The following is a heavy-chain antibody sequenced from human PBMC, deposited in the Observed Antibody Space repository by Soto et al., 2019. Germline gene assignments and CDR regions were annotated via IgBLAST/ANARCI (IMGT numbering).Heavy chain of an antibody. V-gene: IGHV4-61*01. D-gene: IGHD3-3*01. CDR2: IYYSGRT. J-gene: IGHJ5*02. CDR1: GGSVSGGSFY. CDR3: ARGRPSSYYDFWSGYYNAKVNWFDP. Sequence: LSLTCTVSGGSVSGGSFYWTWIRQPPGKALEWIGYIYYSGRTNYNPSLKSRVTISVDTSKNQFSLKLSSVTAADTAVYYCARGRPSSYYDFWSGYYNAKVNWFDPWGQGTLVTVSS.